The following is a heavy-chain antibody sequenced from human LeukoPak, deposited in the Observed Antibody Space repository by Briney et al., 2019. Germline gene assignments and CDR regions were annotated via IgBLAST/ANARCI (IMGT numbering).Heavy chain of an antibody. J-gene: IGHJ5*02. V-gene: IGHV4-59*01. CDR1: SASFSSYY. Sequence: SETLSLTCSVSSASFSSYYWDWLRQSPGKGLEWIGYISDTGKNDAHPSLKSRVSISLDMSKKQFSLRLTSVTAADSAVYYCATGYYEPFATWGPGILVTVSS. D-gene: IGHD1-26*01. CDR2: ISDTGKN. CDR3: ATGYYEPFAT.